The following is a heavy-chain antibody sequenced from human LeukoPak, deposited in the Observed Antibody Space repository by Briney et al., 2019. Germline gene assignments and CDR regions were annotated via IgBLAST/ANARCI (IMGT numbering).Heavy chain of an antibody. CDR3: VGQGRIAANFDY. Sequence: SETLSLTCTVSGGSISSYYWSWIRQPPGKGLEWIGYIYYSGSTNYNPSLKSRVTISVDTSKNQFSLKLSSVTAADTAVYYCVGQGRIAANFDYWGQGTLVTVSS. CDR1: GGSISSYY. V-gene: IGHV4-59*08. CDR2: IYYSGST. D-gene: IGHD6-13*01. J-gene: IGHJ4*02.